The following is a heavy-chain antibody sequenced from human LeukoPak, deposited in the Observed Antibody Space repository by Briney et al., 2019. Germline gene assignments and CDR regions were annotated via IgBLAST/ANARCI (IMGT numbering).Heavy chain of an antibody. V-gene: IGHV1-24*01. Sequence: GASAKVSCKVSGYTLTELSMHWVRQAPGKGLEWMGGFDPEDGETIYAQKFQGRVTMTEDTSTDTAYMELSSLRSEDTAVYYCATGLKPAYYFDYWGQGTLVTVSS. D-gene: IGHD1-14*01. J-gene: IGHJ4*02. CDR1: GYTLTELS. CDR2: FDPEDGET. CDR3: ATGLKPAYYFDY.